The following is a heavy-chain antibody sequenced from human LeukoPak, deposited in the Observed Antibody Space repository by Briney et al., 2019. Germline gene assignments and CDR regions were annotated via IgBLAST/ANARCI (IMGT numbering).Heavy chain of an antibody. Sequence: GASVHVSYKPSGYTFTSYGISWVRPAPGRGLEWMGWISAYNGNTNYAQKLQGRVTMTTDTSTSTAYMERRSLRSDDTAVYYCAGYHDYGYWGQGTLVTVSS. CDR1: GYTFTSYG. CDR2: ISAYNGNT. J-gene: IGHJ4*02. V-gene: IGHV1-18*01. CDR3: AGYHDYGY. D-gene: IGHD5-12*01.